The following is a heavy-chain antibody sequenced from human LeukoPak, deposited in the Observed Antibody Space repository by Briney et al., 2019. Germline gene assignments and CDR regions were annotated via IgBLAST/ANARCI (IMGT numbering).Heavy chain of an antibody. V-gene: IGHV4-59*02. D-gene: IGHD3-22*01. J-gene: IGHJ6*03. CDR2: IYYTET. CDR3: ARSSEGRYYYDSSGYTYFYYYMDV. CDR1: GGSVSNYY. Sequence: PSETLSLTCTVSGGSVSNYYWSWIRQSPGKGLEWIGYIYYTETSYNPSLKSRVTISADTSKNQFSLKLYSVTAADTAVYYCARSSEGRYYYDSSGYTYFYYYMDVWGKGTTVTISS.